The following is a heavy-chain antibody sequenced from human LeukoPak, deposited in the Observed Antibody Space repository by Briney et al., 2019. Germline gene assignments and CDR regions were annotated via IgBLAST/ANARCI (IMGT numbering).Heavy chain of an antibody. J-gene: IGHJ4*02. D-gene: IGHD1-26*01. CDR1: GFTFSSYS. V-gene: IGHV3-21*01. CDR2: ISSSSSYI. CDR3: ARVEYSGSYIPYFDY. Sequence: PGGSLRLSCAASGFTFSSYSMNWVRQAPGKGLEWVSSISSSSSYIYYADSVKGRFTISRDNAKNSLYLQMNSLRAEETAVYYCARVEYSGSYIPYFDYWGQGTLVTVSS.